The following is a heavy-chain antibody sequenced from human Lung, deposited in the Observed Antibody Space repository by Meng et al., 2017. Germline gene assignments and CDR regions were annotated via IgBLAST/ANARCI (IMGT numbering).Heavy chain of an antibody. D-gene: IGHD6-13*01. CDR1: GYTFPDYW. V-gene: IGHV1-2*06. Sequence: GERVQSGAGVKKPGASGKVSCKASGYTFPDYWLHWVRRAPGQGLEWMGRINPKSGDTHYAQRFQGRVTMTGDTSISTAYMELSGLRSDDTAMYYCARDEDISAAGKLFGDYWGQGTLVTVSS. CDR2: INPKSGDT. J-gene: IGHJ4*02. CDR3: ARDEDISAAGKLFGDY.